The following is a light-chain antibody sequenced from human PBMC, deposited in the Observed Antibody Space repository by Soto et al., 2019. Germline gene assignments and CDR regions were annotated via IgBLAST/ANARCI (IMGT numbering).Light chain of an antibody. J-gene: IGLJ3*02. CDR1: SSNIGNDY. Sequence: QSVLTQPPSASGTPGQRVTISCSGSSSNIGNDYVHWYQQFPATAPKLLIYRNNQRPSGVPDRFSGSKSGTAASLAISGLRSEDEADYYCVGWDTSLSGHWVFGGGTQLTVL. V-gene: IGLV1-47*01. CDR2: RNN. CDR3: VGWDTSLSGHWV.